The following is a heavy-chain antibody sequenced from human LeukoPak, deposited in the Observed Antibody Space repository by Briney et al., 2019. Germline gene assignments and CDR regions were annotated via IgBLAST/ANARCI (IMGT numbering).Heavy chain of an antibody. CDR2: ISSSSSYT. D-gene: IGHD3-10*01. J-gene: IGHJ4*02. V-gene: IGHV3-11*06. CDR1: GFPVSTYW. Sequence: PGGSLRLSCAASGFPVSTYWMHWVRQAPGKGLEWVSYISSSSSYTNYADSVKGRFTISRDNAKNSLYLQMNSLRAEDTAVYYCARFMVRDKLDYWGQGTLVTVSS. CDR3: ARFMVRDKLDY.